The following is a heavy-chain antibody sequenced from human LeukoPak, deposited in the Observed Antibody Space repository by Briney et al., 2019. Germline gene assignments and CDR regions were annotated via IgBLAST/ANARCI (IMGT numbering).Heavy chain of an antibody. CDR1: GFTFSSYA. Sequence: GGSLRLSCVASGFTFSSYAMSWVRQAPGKGLEWVSAISGSGGSTYYADSVKGRFTISRDNSKNTLYLQMNSLRAEDTAVYYCAKGVAAAVAFDYWGQGTLVTVSS. J-gene: IGHJ4*02. D-gene: IGHD6-13*01. CDR2: ISGSGGST. CDR3: AKGVAAAVAFDY. V-gene: IGHV3-23*01.